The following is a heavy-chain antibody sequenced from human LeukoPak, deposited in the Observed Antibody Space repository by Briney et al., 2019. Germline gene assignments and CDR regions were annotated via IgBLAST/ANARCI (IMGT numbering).Heavy chain of an antibody. Sequence: GGSLRLSCAASGFTFDNYRMSWVRQAPGKGREGVSTGNADGCNTYYENSVKGRFTISRDNSKRTLILQLNSLRVEDTALYYCTKRVKYGGTWDHFADWGQGTLVTVSS. V-gene: IGHV3-23*01. D-gene: IGHD1-26*01. CDR3: TKRVKYGGTWDHFAD. CDR1: GFTFDNYR. J-gene: IGHJ4*02. CDR2: GNADGCNT.